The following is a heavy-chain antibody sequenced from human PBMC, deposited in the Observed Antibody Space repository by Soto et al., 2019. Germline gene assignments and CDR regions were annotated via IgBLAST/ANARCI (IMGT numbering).Heavy chain of an antibody. J-gene: IGHJ6*01. CDR3: ARLWVFNDRVCTEMDV. V-gene: IGHV5-51*01. CDR2: IYPGDSDT. Sequence: GVSLKIAGKGSRYSITSYWIGWVRQMPGKGLKWMGIIYPGDSDTRYSPSFQGQVTISADKSISTAYLQWSSLKASDTAMYYCARLWVFNDRVCTEMDV. CDR1: RYSITSYW. D-gene: IGHD3-22*01.